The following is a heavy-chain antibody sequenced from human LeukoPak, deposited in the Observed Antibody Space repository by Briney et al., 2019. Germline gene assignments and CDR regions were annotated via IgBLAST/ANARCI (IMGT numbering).Heavy chain of an antibody. J-gene: IGHJ6*03. CDR2: TYTSGST. CDR1: GGSISSGSYY. V-gene: IGHV4-61*02. Sequence: SQTLSLTCTVSGGSISSGSYYWSWIRQPAGKGLEWIGRTYTSGSTNYNPSLKSRVTISVDTSKNQFSLKLSSVTAADTAVYYCARDKRVAVAGTYIYYYYMDVWGNGTTVTISS. D-gene: IGHD6-19*01. CDR3: ARDKRVAVAGTYIYYYYMDV.